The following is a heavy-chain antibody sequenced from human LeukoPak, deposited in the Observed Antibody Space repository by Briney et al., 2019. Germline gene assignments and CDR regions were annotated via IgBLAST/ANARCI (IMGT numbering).Heavy chain of an antibody. J-gene: IGHJ5*02. CDR2: ITGDGSST. CDR1: GFTFSGYW. D-gene: IGHD3-10*01. CDR3: ARGYGDWFDP. V-gene: IGHV3-74*01. Sequence: PGGSLRLSCAASGFTFSGYWMHWVRQVPGKGLVWVSRITGDGSSTTYADSVKGRFTISRDSAKNTLYLQMNSLRAEDTAVYYCARGYGDWFDPWGQGTLVTVSS.